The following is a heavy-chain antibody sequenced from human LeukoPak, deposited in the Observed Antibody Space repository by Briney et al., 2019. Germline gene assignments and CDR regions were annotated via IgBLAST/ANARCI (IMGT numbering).Heavy chain of an antibody. J-gene: IGHJ6*03. Sequence: GGSLRLSCAASGFTFSSYGMSWVRQAPGKGLEWVSAISGSGGSTYYADSVKGRFTISRDNAKNSLYLQMNSLRAEDTAVYYCARDGIDYGDYPGYYYYMDVWGKGTTVTVSS. CDR2: ISGSGGST. V-gene: IGHV3-23*01. CDR1: GFTFSSYG. CDR3: ARDGIDYGDYPGYYYYMDV. D-gene: IGHD4-17*01.